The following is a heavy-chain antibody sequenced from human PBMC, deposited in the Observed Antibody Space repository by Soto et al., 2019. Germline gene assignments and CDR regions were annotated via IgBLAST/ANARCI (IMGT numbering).Heavy chain of an antibody. CDR2: RYDRGTD. V-gene: IGHV4-39*02. D-gene: IGHD3-22*01. Sequence: SQTMSLTRPLSTGSISSSSYSWAWIRQRPGKWMEWIGGRYDRGTDYYNPSLRGRSTIDIDTCKNHFSLKLNSLAAADMSVYYCASQPDYYGSSCYYLSDYWGRGTLVTVYS. J-gene: IGHJ4*02. CDR1: TGSISSSSYS. CDR3: ASQPDYYGSSCYYLSDY.